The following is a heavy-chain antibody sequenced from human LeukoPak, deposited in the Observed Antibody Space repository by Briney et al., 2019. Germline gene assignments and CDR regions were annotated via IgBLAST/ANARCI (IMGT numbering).Heavy chain of an antibody. Sequence: ASVKVSCKASGYTFASYYMHWVRQAPGQGLEWMGIINPSGGSTSYAQKFQGRVTMTRDMSTSTVYMELSSLRSEDTAVYYCARSPSYGDYGGYYYYMDVWGKGTTVTVSS. CDR2: INPSGGST. V-gene: IGHV1-46*01. CDR3: ARSPSYGDYGGYYYYMDV. D-gene: IGHD4-17*01. J-gene: IGHJ6*03. CDR1: GYTFASYY.